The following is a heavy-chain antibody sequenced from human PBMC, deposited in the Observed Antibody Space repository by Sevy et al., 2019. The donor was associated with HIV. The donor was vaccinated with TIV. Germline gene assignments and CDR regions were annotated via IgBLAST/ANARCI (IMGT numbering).Heavy chain of an antibody. D-gene: IGHD3-3*01. V-gene: IGHV4-34*01. CDR2: INHSGST. J-gene: IGHJ6*02. CDR3: ARVPQKTDFAHNARRKYYYYGMDV. Sequence: SETLSLTCAVYGGSFSGYYWSWIRQPPGKGLEWIGEINHSGSTNYNPSLKSRVTISVDTSKNQFSLKLSSVTAADTAVYYCARVPQKTDFAHNARRKYYYYGMDVWGQGTTVTVSS. CDR1: GGSFSGYY.